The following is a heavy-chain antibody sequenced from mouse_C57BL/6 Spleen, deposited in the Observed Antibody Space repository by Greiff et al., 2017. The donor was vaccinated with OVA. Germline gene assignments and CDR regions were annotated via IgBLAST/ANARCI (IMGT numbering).Heavy chain of an antibody. J-gene: IGHJ2*01. CDR3: ARRSYYGSSFFYFYY. D-gene: IGHD1-1*01. V-gene: IGHV3-8*01. CDR1: GYSITSDY. Sequence: EVKLVESGPGLAKPSQTLSLTCSVTGYSITSDYWNWIRKFPGNKLEYMGYISYSGSTYYNPSLKSRISITRDTSKTQYYLQLNSVTTEDTDTYYCARRSYYGSSFFYFYYWGQGTTLTGSS. CDR2: ISYSGST.